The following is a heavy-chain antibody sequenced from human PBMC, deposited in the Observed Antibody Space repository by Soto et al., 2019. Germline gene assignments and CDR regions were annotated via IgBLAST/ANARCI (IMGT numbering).Heavy chain of an antibody. CDR3: ARSAILTVFPRGYYYYGMDV. V-gene: IGHV1-3*01. CDR2: INAGNGNT. J-gene: IGHJ6*02. CDR1: GYTFTSYA. D-gene: IGHD3-9*01. Sequence: QVQLVQSGAEVKKPGASVKVSCKASGYTFTSYAMHWVRQAPGQRLEWMGWINAGNGNTKYSPKFQGRLTITRDTSASTAYMELSSLRSEHTAVYYCARSAILTVFPRGYYYYGMDVWGQGTTVTASS.